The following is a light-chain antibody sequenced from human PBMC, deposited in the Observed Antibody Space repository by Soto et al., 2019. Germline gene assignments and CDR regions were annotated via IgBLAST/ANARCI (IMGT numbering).Light chain of an antibody. J-gene: IGKJ1*01. V-gene: IGKV1-9*01. CDR1: QGTSSN. CDR3: QQVGS. CDR2: AAS. Sequence: DLQLTQSPSFLSASVGDRVTITCRASQGTSSNLAWYQQKPGKAPKLLIYAASTLQSGVPSRFSGSGSGTEFTLTISSLQPEDCATYYCQQVGSFGQGTKVEIK.